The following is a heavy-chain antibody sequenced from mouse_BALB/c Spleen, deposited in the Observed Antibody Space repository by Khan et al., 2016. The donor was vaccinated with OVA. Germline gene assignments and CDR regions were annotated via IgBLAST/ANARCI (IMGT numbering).Heavy chain of an antibody. CDR3: AREGAYHRSDGWFSY. D-gene: IGHD2-14*01. CDR2: INPSNGYT. Sequence: VQLQQSGAELARPGASVKMSCKASGYTFTTYTMHWVKQRPGQGLEWIGYINPSNGYTNYNQKFKDKSTLTADKSSSTAYMQLRSLPSDYSAGYYGAREGAYHRSDGWFSYWGQGTLVTVSA. J-gene: IGHJ3*01. CDR1: GYTFTTYT. V-gene: IGHV1-4*01.